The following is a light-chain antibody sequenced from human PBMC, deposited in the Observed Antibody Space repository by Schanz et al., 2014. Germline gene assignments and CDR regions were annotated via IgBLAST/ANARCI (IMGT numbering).Light chain of an antibody. CDR2: EGS. V-gene: IGLV2-14*02. CDR3: SSYTFSTTLV. CDR1: SSDVGSYNL. J-gene: IGLJ2*01. Sequence: QSVLTQPASVSGSPGQSITISCTGTSSDVGSYNLVSWYQQHPGKAPKLMLYEGSKRPSGVSNRFSGSKSGNTASLTISGLQAEDEADYYCSSYTFSTTLVFGGGTKLTV.